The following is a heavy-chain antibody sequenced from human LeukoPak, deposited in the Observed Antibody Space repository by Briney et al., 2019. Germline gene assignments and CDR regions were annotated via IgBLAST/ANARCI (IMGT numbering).Heavy chain of an antibody. CDR1: GGSISSGSYY. V-gene: IGHV4-61*02. D-gene: IGHD3-22*01. CDR2: IYTSGST. Sequence: PSQTLSLTCTVSGGSISSGSYYWSWIRQPAVKGLEWIGRIYTSGSTNYNPSLKSRVTISVDTSKNQFSLKLSSVTAADTAVYYCARDRRYDTIIDYWGQGTLVTVSS. J-gene: IGHJ4*02. CDR3: ARDRRYDTIIDY.